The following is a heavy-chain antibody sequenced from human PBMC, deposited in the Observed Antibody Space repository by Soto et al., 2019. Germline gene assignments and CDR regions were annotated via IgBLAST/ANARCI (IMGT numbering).Heavy chain of an antibody. V-gene: IGHV4-59*01. CDR1: GGSISSYY. Sequence: NPSETLSLTCTVSGGSISSYYWSWIRQPPGKGLEWIGYIYYSGSTNYNPSLKSRVTISVDTSKNQFSLKLSSVTAADTAVYYCARSKSTTREKVHWFDPWGQGTLVTVSS. CDR2: IYYSGST. J-gene: IGHJ5*02. CDR3: ARSKSTTREKVHWFDP. D-gene: IGHD1-1*01.